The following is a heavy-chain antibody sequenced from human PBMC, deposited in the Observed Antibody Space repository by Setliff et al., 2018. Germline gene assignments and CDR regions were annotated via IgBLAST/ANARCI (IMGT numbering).Heavy chain of an antibody. D-gene: IGHD3-9*01. CDR1: GGSFSGYY. CDR2: INHSGST. Sequence: SETLSLTCAVYGGSFSGYYWSWIRQPPGKGLEWIGEINHSGSTNYNPSLRSRVTISVDTSKNQFSLKLSSVTAADTAVYYCARGLPYYDILTGYYRTPPDYWGQGTLVTVSS. V-gene: IGHV4-34*01. J-gene: IGHJ4*02. CDR3: ARGLPYYDILTGYYRTPPDY.